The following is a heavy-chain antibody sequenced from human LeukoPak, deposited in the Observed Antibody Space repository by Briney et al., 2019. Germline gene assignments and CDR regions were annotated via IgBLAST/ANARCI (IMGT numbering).Heavy chain of an antibody. V-gene: IGHV3-30*18. D-gene: IGHD3-3*01. CDR1: GFTLSKCG. Sequence: GGSLRLSCAASGFTLSKCGMHWVRQAPGKGLEWVAVITYDGTKKYYVDSVKGRFTISRDISKNTLYLQMNSLRVEDTAVYYCVKDEAIFGVVIEPVDYWGQGTLVTVSS. CDR3: VKDEAIFGVVIEPVDY. J-gene: IGHJ4*02. CDR2: ITYDGTKK.